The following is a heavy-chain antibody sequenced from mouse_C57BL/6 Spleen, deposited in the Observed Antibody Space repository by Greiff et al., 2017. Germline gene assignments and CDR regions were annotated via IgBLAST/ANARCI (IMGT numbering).Heavy chain of an antibody. CDR2: INPSNGGT. CDR3: ARDPDDYGSSPAWFAY. J-gene: IGHJ3*01. D-gene: IGHD1-1*01. V-gene: IGHV1-53*01. CDR1: GYTFTSYW. Sequence: QVQLQQPGTELVKPGASVKLSCKASGYTFTSYWMHWVKQRPGQGLEWIGNINPSNGGTNYNEKFKSKATLTVDKSSSTAYMQLSSLTFEDAAVYYCARDPDDYGSSPAWFAYWGQGTLVTVSA.